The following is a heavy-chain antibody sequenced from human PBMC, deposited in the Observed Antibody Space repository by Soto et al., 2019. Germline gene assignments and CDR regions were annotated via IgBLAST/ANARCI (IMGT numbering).Heavy chain of an antibody. D-gene: IGHD6-13*01. CDR1: GYSFTSYW. CDR3: ERGSQQLAHNWFDP. J-gene: IGHJ5*02. V-gene: IGHV5-51*01. CDR2: IYPGDSDT. Sequence: GESLKISCNGSGYSFTSYWIGWVRQMPGKGLEWIGIIYPGDSDTRYSPSFQGQVTISADKSISTAYLQWSSLKASDTAMYYCERGSQQLAHNWFDPWGQGTLVTVSS.